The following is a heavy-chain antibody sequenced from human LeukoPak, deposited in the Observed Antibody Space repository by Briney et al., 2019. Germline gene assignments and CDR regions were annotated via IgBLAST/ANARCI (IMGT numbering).Heavy chain of an antibody. D-gene: IGHD6-19*01. CDR3: ARMPRIAVAVIPYYFDY. J-gene: IGHJ4*02. V-gene: IGHV3-23*01. CDR2: ISGSGGST. CDR1: GFTFSSYA. Sequence: GGSLRLSCAASGFTFSSYAMSWVRQAPGKGLEWVSAISGSGGSTYYADSVKGRFTISRDNSKNTLYLQMNSLRAEDTAVCYCARMPRIAVAVIPYYFDYWGQGTLVTVSS.